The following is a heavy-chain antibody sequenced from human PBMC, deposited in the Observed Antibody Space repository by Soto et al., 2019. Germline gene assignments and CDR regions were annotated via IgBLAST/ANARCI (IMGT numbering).Heavy chain of an antibody. Sequence: EVQLVESGGGLVKPGGSLSLSCAASGFTFSSYSMNWARKAPGKGLEWVSSISSSSSYIYYADSVKGRFTISRDNAKNSLYLQMNSLRAEDTAVYYCARVGGQLVPGFDYWGQGTLVTVSS. D-gene: IGHD6-6*01. CDR1: GFTFSSYS. CDR2: ISSSSSYI. J-gene: IGHJ4*02. CDR3: ARVGGQLVPGFDY. V-gene: IGHV3-21*01.